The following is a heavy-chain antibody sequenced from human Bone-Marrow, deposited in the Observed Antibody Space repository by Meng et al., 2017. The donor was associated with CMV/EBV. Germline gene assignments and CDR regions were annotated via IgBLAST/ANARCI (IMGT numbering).Heavy chain of an antibody. CDR3: ARDDVRSGIAWLDP. CDR2: ISHDGINK. D-gene: IGHD3-3*01. Sequence: GGSLRLSCGASGFRFNMYAIHWVRQAPGKGLEWVALISHDGINKYYADSVKGRFTISRDNSKNTLFLQMNSLRGEDTAVYYCARDDVRSGIAWLDPWGQGTMVTVSS. CDR1: GFRFNMYA. V-gene: IGHV3-30-3*01. J-gene: IGHJ5*02.